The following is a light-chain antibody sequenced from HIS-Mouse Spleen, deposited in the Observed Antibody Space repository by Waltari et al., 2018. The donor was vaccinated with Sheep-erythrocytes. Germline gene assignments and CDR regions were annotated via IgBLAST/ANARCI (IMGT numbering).Light chain of an antibody. Sequence: LTQPPSVSGSPGQSVTISCTGTSSDVGGYTYVSWYQQHPGKAPKLMIYDVSKRPSGVPDRFSGSKSGNTASLTISGLQAEDEADYYCCSYAGSYNHVFATGTKVTVL. CDR3: CSYAGSYNHV. CDR2: DVS. V-gene: IGLV2-11*01. CDR1: SSDVGGYTY. J-gene: IGLJ1*01.